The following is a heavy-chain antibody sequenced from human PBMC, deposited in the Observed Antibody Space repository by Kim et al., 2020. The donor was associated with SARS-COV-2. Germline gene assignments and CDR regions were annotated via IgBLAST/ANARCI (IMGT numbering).Heavy chain of an antibody. J-gene: IGHJ6*02. CDR2: ISSSGSTI. D-gene: IGHD3-22*01. CDR1: GFTFSSYE. Sequence: GGSLRLSCAASGFTFSSYEMNWVRQAPGKGLEWVSYISSSGSTIYYADSVKGRFTISRDNAKNSLYLQMNSLRAEDTAVYYCARGHYYDSSMLDYYYGMDVWGQGTTVTVSS. V-gene: IGHV3-48*03. CDR3: ARGHYYDSSMLDYYYGMDV.